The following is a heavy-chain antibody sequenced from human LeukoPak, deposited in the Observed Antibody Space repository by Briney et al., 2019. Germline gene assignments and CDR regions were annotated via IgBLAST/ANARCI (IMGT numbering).Heavy chain of an antibody. CDR1: GGSISSCY. Sequence: KPSETLSLTCTVSGGSISSCYWSWIRQPPGKGLEWIGYIFYSGITNYNPSLSLKSRVTISVDTSKNQFSLKLSSVTAADTAVYYCATGSGSYYKPFDYWGQGTLVTVSS. J-gene: IGHJ4*02. D-gene: IGHD3-10*01. CDR2: IFYSGIT. CDR3: ATGSGSYYKPFDY. V-gene: IGHV4-59*08.